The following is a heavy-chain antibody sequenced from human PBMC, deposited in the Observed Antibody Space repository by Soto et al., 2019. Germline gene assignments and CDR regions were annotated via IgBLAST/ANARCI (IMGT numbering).Heavy chain of an antibody. D-gene: IGHD4-17*01. CDR3: ARSSTVVTFTDY. CDR2: IIPIFGTA. CDR1: GGTFSSYA. J-gene: IGHJ4*02. Sequence: SVKVSCKASGGTFSSYAISWVRQAPGQGLEWMGGIIPIFGTANYAQKFQGRVTITADESTSTAYMELSSLRSEDTAVYYCARSSTVVTFTDYWGQGTLVTVSS. V-gene: IGHV1-69*13.